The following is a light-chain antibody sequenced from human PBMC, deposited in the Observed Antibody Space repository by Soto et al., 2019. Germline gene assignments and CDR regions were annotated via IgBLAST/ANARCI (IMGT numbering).Light chain of an antibody. V-gene: IGKV3-15*01. Sequence: EIVMTQSPATLSVSPGERATLSCRASQSIRTNLGWYQQKPGQAPRLLIYGASTRATGVPARFSGSGSGTEFPLTISSLQSEDSPVYYCQQYNNWPPFTFGQGTRLEMK. CDR1: QSIRTN. J-gene: IGKJ5*01. CDR2: GAS. CDR3: QQYNNWPPFT.